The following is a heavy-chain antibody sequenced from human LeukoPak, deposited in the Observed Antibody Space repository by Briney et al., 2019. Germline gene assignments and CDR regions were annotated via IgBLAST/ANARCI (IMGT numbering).Heavy chain of an antibody. CDR2: INPDSGVT. CDR3: ARGRLLRAAMVTSYYYYMDV. V-gene: IGHV1-2*02. D-gene: IGHD5-18*01. J-gene: IGHJ6*03. Sequence: ASVKVSCKASGYTFSGFYIHWVRQAPGQGLEWMGWINPDSGVTNYAQKLQGRVTITRDTSISTAYMELSRLRSDDTAVYYCARGRLLRAAMVTSYYYYMDVWGKGTTVTISS. CDR1: GYTFSGFY.